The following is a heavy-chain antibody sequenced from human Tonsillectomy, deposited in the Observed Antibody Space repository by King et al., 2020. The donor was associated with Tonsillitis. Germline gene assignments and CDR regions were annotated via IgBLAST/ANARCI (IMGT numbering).Heavy chain of an antibody. V-gene: IGHV3-21*01. CDR3: ARDVSYYDGSRYVYAMDV. J-gene: IGHJ6*02. Sequence: VQLVESGGGLVKPGGSLRLSCEASGFTFTSYTMNWVRQAPGKGLEWVSSISISSSYIYYADSVKGRFTISRDNAKNSLYLQMNSLRAEDTAVYYCARDVSYYDGSRYVYAMDVWGQGTTVTVSS. CDR1: GFTFTSYT. D-gene: IGHD3-22*01. CDR2: ISISSSYI.